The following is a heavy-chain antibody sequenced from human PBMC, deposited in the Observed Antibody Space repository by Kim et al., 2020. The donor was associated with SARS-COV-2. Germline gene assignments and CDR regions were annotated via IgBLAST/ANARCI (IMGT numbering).Heavy chain of an antibody. CDR3: ATGGYDIDGDGMDV. Sequence: SVKVSCKASGGTFSSYDISWVRQAPGQGLEWMGGIIPIFGTANYAQKFQGRVTITADESTSTAYMELSSLRSEDTAVYYCATGGYDIDGDGMDVWGQGTTVTVSS. CDR2: IIPIFGTA. V-gene: IGHV1-69*13. D-gene: IGHD3-9*01. CDR1: GGTFSSYD. J-gene: IGHJ6*02.